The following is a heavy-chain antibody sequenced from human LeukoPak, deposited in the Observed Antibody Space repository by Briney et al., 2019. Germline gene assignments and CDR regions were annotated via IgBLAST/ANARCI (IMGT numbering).Heavy chain of an antibody. CDR1: GFTFSGYE. V-gene: IGHV3-48*03. J-gene: IGHJ4*02. CDR3: ARGPSGGNTLWMDY. Sequence: GGSLRLSCAASGFTFSGYEMNWVRQAPGKGLEWVSYISSSGSTIFYADSVKGRFTISRDNAKNSLYLQMNSLRAEDTAVYYCARGPSGGNTLWMDYWGQGTLVTVSS. D-gene: IGHD2-21*01. CDR2: ISSSGSTI.